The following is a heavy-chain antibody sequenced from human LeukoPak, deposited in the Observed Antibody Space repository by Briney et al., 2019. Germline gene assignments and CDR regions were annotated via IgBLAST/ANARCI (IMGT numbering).Heavy chain of an antibody. CDR1: GYTFTDYY. V-gene: IGHV1-24*01. J-gene: IGHJ4*02. Sequence: GASVKVSCKASGYTFTDYYMHWVQQAPGKGLEWMGGFDPEDGETIYAQKFQGRVTMTEDTSTDTAYMEPSSLRSEDTAVYYCATDLIAVAVYWGQGTLVTVSS. CDR2: FDPEDGET. CDR3: ATDLIAVAVY. D-gene: IGHD6-19*01.